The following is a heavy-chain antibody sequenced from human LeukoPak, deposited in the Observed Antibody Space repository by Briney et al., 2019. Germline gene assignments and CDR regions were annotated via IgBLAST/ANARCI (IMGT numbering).Heavy chain of an antibody. V-gene: IGHV3-7*01. CDR3: ARSGGLRIYFDY. CDR1: GFTFSTFW. J-gene: IGHJ4*02. D-gene: IGHD4-17*01. Sequence: GGSLRLSCAASGFTFSTFWMSWVRQAPGKGLEWVANMNQDGSHKYYLDSVKGRFTISRDNAKNSLYLQMNSLRAEDTAVYYCARSGGLRIYFDYWGQGTLVTVSS. CDR2: MNQDGSHK.